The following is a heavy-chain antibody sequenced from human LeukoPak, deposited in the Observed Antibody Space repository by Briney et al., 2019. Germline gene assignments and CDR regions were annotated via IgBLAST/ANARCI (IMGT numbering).Heavy chain of an antibody. V-gene: IGHV4-59*01. Sequence: PSETLSLTCAVSGGSISSYYWSWIRQPPGKGLEWIGYIYYSGSTNYNPSLKRRVTITVDTSKNQFPLKLSSVTAADTAVYYCARQSGDFWTDYAKNWFDPWGQGTLVTVSS. CDR1: GGSISSYY. D-gene: IGHD3/OR15-3a*01. CDR2: IYYSGST. J-gene: IGHJ5*02. CDR3: ARQSGDFWTDYAKNWFDP.